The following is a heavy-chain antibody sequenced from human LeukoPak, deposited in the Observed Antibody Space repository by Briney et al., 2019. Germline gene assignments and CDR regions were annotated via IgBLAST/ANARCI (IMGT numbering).Heavy chain of an antibody. CDR3: ARDPLNLDIVVVPAAMWD. V-gene: IGHV3-7*01. D-gene: IGHD2-2*01. J-gene: IGHJ4*02. CDR2: IKQDGSEK. Sequence: GGSLRLSCAASGFTFSSYWMSWVRQAPGKGLEWVANIKQDGSEKYYVDSVKGRFTISRDNAKNSLYLQMNSLRVEDTAVYYCARDPLNLDIVVVPAAMWDWGQGTLVTVSS. CDR1: GFTFSSYW.